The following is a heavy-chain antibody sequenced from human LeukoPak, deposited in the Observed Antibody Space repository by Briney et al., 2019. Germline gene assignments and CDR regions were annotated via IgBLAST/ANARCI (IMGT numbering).Heavy chain of an antibody. J-gene: IGHJ4*02. CDR1: GFTFSSYA. CDR3: SRDATGDH. CDR2: SRNRAKSYTT. Sequence: GSSLRLSCAASGFTFSSYAMHWVRQAPGKGLEWVGRSRNRAKSYTTDYAASVKGRFTISRDDSKSTLYLQMNSLETEDTAVHYCSRDATGDHWGQGTLVSVSS. V-gene: IGHV3-72*01.